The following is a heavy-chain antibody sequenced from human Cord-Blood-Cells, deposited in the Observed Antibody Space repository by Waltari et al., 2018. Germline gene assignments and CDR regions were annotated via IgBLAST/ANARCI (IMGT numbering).Heavy chain of an antibody. V-gene: IGHV4-39*01. CDR2: IYYSGRT. CDR3: ARQVATIRDAFDI. CDR1: GCSISSSSYY. Sequence: QLQLQESGPGLVKPSETLSLTCTVSGCSISSSSYYWGWIRQPPGRGREWIGSIYYSGRTYYNPSLKSRVTISVDTSKTQFSLNLSSVTAADTAVYYCARQVATIRDAFDIWGQGTMVTVSS. D-gene: IGHD5-12*01. J-gene: IGHJ3*02.